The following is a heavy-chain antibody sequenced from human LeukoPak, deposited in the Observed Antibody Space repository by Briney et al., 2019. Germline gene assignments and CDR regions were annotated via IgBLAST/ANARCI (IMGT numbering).Heavy chain of an antibody. J-gene: IGHJ3*02. CDR3: ARDLSPVKAFGI. CDR1: GGSISSYY. CDR2: IYYSGST. Sequence: SETLSLTCTVSGGSISSYYWSWTRQPPGKGLEWIGYIYYSGSTDYNPSLKSRITISVATSKKQFSLKLTSVAPATKPFYSGARDLSPVKAFGIWGQGTMVTVSS. V-gene: IGHV4-59*01. D-gene: IGHD4-23*01.